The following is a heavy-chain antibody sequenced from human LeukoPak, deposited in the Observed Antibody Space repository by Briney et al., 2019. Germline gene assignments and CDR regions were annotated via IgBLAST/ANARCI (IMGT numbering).Heavy chain of an antibody. CDR2: INTNTGNP. D-gene: IGHD3-22*01. J-gene: IGHJ6*03. CDR3: GGSYMDV. Sequence: ASVKVSCKASGYTFTSYAMNWVRQAPGQGLEWMGWINTNTGNPTYAQGFTGRFVFSLDTSVSTAYYCARERNDCYGSNGCVGGSYMDVWGKGTTVTVSS. CDR1: GYTFTSYA. V-gene: IGHV7-4-1*01.